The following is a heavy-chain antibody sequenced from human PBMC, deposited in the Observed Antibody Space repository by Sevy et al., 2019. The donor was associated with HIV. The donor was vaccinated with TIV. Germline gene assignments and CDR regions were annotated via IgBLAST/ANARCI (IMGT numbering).Heavy chain of an antibody. V-gene: IGHV4-39*01. Sequence: SETLSLTCTVSGGSISSSSYYWGWIRQPPGKGLEWIGTXYYSGSTYYNPSLKSRVTISADTSKNQFSLKLSSVTATDTAVYYCARQRRQWXLGXDXXXPXGXXXLVTVSS. CDR3: ARQRRQWXLGXDXXXP. J-gene: IGHJ5*02. CDR1: GGSISSSSYY. CDR2: XYYSGST. D-gene: IGHD1-26*01.